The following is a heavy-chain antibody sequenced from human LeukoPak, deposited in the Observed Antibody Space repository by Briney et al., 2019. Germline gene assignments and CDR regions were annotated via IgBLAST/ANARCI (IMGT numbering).Heavy chain of an antibody. CDR1: GFTASSNY. Sequence: GGSLRLSCAASGFTASSNYMSWVRQAPGKGLEWVSVIYSGGSTYYADSVKGRFTISRDNSKNTLYLQMNSLRAEDTAVYYCARGPQYYDILTGYYDYWGQGTLVTVSS. V-gene: IGHV3-66*01. CDR3: ARGPQYYDILTGYYDY. J-gene: IGHJ4*02. D-gene: IGHD3-9*01. CDR2: IYSGGST.